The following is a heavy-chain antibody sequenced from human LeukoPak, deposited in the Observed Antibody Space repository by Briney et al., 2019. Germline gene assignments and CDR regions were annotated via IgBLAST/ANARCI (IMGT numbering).Heavy chain of an antibody. CDR2: INPNSGGT. CDR3: APGKPLGTTASDAFDI. Sequence: ASVKVSCKASGYTFTDYYMHWVRQAPGQGLEWMGWINPNSGGTISAQKFQGRVTMTRDTSISTAYMELSRLTSDDTAVYYCAPGKPLGTTASDAFDIWGQGTMVTVSS. J-gene: IGHJ3*02. V-gene: IGHV1-2*02. D-gene: IGHD1-7*01. CDR1: GYTFTDYY.